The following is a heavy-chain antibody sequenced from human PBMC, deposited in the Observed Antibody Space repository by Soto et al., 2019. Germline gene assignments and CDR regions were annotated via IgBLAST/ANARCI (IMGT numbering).Heavy chain of an antibody. V-gene: IGHV3-21*01. CDR1: GFTFTRYS. CDR2: ISSTTNYI. J-gene: IGHJ4*02. Sequence: GGSLRLSCAASGFTFTRYSMNWVRQAPGKGLEWVSSISSTTNYIYYADSMKGRFTVSRDNAKNSVYLDMNSLSAEDTAAYYCARESEDLTSNFDYWGQGTQVTVSS. CDR3: ARESEDLTSNFDY.